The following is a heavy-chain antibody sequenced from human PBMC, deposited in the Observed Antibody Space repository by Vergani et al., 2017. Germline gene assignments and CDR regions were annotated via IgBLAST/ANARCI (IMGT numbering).Heavy chain of an antibody. CDR2: ISHSGYT. CDR3: VRDPWESGGPYSGC. J-gene: IGHJ4*02. D-gene: IGHD2-15*01. V-gene: IGHV4-38-2*02. CDR1: GFTFIMHA. Sequence: VQLLESGGDLVQPGGSLRLSCAASGFTFIMHAMSWVRQAPGKGLEWIGSISHSGYTFYSPSLKSRVSMSVDTSKNQLSLRVNSVTAADTAVYYCVRDPWESGGPYSGCWGRGTLVSVSS.